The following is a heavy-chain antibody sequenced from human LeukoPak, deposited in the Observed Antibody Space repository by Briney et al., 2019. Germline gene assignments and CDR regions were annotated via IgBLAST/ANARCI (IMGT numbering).Heavy chain of an antibody. J-gene: IGHJ6*03. D-gene: IGHD3-3*01. CDR2: IYYSGST. CDR3: ARRRELGSGYYPYYYYYMDV. CDR1: GGSISSGSYY. V-gene: IGHV4-61*01. Sequence: TSQTLSLTCTVSGGSISSGSYYWSWIRQPPGKGLEWIGYIYYSGSTNYNPSLKSRVTISVDTSKNQFSLKLSSVTAADTAVYYCARRRELGSGYYPYYYYYMDVWGKGTTVTVSS.